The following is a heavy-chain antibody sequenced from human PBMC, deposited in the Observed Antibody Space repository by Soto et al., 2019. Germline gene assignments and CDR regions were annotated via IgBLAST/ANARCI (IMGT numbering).Heavy chain of an antibody. V-gene: IGHV3-23*01. Sequence: LRLSCAASGFTFSSYAMSWVRQAPGKGLEWVSAISGSGGSTYYADSVKGRFTISRDNSKNTLYLQMNSLRAEDTAVYYCARRLGSGSSAYWGQGTLVTVSS. CDR1: GFTFSSYA. CDR3: ARRLGSGSSAY. J-gene: IGHJ4*02. CDR2: ISGSGGST. D-gene: IGHD3-10*01.